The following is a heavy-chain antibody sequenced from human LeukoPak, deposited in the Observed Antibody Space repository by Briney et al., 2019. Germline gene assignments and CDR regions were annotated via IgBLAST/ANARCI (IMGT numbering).Heavy chain of an antibody. CDR1: GFTFSSYS. CDR3: AREYSSGWYGDYYYGMDV. J-gene: IGHJ6*02. Sequence: GGSLRLSCAASGFTFSSYSMNWVRQAPGKGLEWVSSISSSSSYIYYADSVKGRFTISRDNAKNSLYLQMNSLRAEDTAVYYCAREYSSGWYGDYYYGMDVWGQGTTVTVSS. V-gene: IGHV3-21*01. CDR2: ISSSSSYI. D-gene: IGHD6-19*01.